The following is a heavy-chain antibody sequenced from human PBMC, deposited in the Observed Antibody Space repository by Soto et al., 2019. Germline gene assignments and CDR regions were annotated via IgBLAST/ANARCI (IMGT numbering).Heavy chain of an antibody. CDR2: IKSKTDGGTT. D-gene: IGHD3-3*01. CDR1: GFTFSNAW. CDR3: PTASDFWSGYPDAFDI. J-gene: IGHJ3*02. V-gene: IGHV3-15*01. Sequence: GGSLRLSCAASGFTFSNAWMSWVRQAPGKGLEWVGRIKSKTDGGTTDYAAPVKGRFTISRDDSKNTLYLQMNSLKTEDTAVYYCPTASDFWSGYPDAFDIWGQGTTVTVSS.